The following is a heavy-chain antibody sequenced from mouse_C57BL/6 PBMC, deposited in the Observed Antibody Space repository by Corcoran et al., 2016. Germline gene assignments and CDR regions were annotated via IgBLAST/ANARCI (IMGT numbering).Heavy chain of an antibody. V-gene: IGHV1-26*01. CDR1: GYTFTDYY. CDR2: INPNNGGT. Sequence: EVQLQQSGPELVKPGASVKISCKASGYTFTDYYMNWVKQSHGKSLEWIGDINPNNGGTSYNQKFKGKATLTVDKSSSTAYMELRSLTSEDSAVYYWARSGYGSSHDYYAMDYWGQGTSVTVSS. J-gene: IGHJ4*01. CDR3: ARSGYGSSHDYYAMDY. D-gene: IGHD1-1*01.